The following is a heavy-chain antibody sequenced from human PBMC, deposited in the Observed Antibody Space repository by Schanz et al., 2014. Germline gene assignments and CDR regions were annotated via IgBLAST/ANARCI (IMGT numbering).Heavy chain of an antibody. V-gene: IGHV3-11*01. CDR1: GFTFSDYY. CDR3: ARDRWDIVVVPAATIQTYYYYYGMDV. J-gene: IGHJ6*04. D-gene: IGHD2-2*01. CDR2: ISSSGSTK. Sequence: QVQLVESGGGLVKPGGSLRLSCAASGFTFSDYYMSWIRQAPGKGLEWVSYISSSGSTKYYADSVKGRFTISRDNAKNSLYLQMNSPRAEDTAVYYCARDRWDIVVVPAATIQTYYYYYGMDVWGEGSTDTVSS.